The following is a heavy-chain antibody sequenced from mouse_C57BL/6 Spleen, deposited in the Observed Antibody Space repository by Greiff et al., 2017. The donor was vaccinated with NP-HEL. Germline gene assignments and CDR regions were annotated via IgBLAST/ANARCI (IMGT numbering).Heavy chain of an antibody. V-gene: IGHV5-15*01. CDR2: ISNLAYSI. D-gene: IGHD1-1*01. CDR3: ARMTTDDYFDY. J-gene: IGHJ2*01. CDR1: GFTFSDYG. Sequence: EVKLMESGGGLVQPGGSLKLSCAASGFTFSDYGMAWVRQAPRKGPEWVAFISNLAYSIYYADTVTGRFTISRENAKNTLYREMSSLRYEDTAMYYCARMTTDDYFDYWGQGTTLTVSS.